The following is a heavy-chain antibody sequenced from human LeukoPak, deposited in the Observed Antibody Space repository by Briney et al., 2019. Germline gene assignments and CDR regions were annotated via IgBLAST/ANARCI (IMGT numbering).Heavy chain of an antibody. CDR3: ARSFRGYSQGYYYYAMDV. Sequence: SETLSLTCTVSGGSISSYFWSWIRQSPGKGLEWIGLMYHSGSTNYNPSLKSRVIMSQDTSTNQFSLQVNSVTAADSAVYHCARSFRGYSQGYYYYAMDVWGQGTTVTVFS. D-gene: IGHD5-18*01. V-gene: IGHV4-59*01. CDR2: MYHSGST. CDR1: GGSISSYF. J-gene: IGHJ6*02.